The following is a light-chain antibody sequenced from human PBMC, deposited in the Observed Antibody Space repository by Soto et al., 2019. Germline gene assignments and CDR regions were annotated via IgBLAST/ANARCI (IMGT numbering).Light chain of an antibody. J-gene: IGKJ1*01. CDR2: GAF. V-gene: IGKV3-11*01. CDR1: QSVSSY. CDR3: QQRSKWPRT. Sequence: EIVLTQSPATLSLSPGERATLSCRASQSVSSYLDWYQQRPGQAPRLLIYGAFNRATGIPARFSGSGSGTDFTLTISSLEPADFAVYYCQQRSKWPRTFGQGTKVEIK.